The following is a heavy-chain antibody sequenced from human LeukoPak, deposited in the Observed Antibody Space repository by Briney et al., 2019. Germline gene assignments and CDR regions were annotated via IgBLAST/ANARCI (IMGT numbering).Heavy chain of an antibody. D-gene: IGHD2-21*02. V-gene: IGHV3-21*01. CDR1: GFTFSSYS. CDR3: ARDDTSTLAYCGGDCRTFDY. Sequence: GGSLRLSCAASGFTFSSYSMNWVRQAPGKGLEWVSSINSSSSYIYYADSVKGRFTISRDNAKNSLYLQMNSLRAEDTAVYYCARDDTSTLAYCGGDCRTFDYWGQGTLVTVSS. J-gene: IGHJ4*02. CDR2: INSSSSYI.